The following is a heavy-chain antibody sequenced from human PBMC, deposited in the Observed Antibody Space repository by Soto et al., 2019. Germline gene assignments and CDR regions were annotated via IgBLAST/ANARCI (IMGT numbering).Heavy chain of an antibody. J-gene: IGHJ5*02. Sequence: SETLSLTCTVSGGSISSSSYYWGWIRQPPGKGLEWIGSIYYSGSTYYNPSLKSRVTISVDTSKNQFSLKLSSVTAADSAVYYWARQIRLRYFDLNWFDPWG. CDR2: IYYSGST. CDR3: ARQIRLRYFDLNWFDP. D-gene: IGHD3-9*01. CDR1: GGSISSSSYY. V-gene: IGHV4-39*01.